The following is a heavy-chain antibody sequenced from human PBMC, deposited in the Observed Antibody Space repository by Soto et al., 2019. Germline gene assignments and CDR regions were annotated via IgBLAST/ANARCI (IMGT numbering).Heavy chain of an antibody. V-gene: IGHV3-30-3*01. CDR2: ISYDGSNK. CDR1: GFTFTSYA. D-gene: IGHD3-3*01. J-gene: IGHJ4*02. Sequence: QVQLVESGGGVVQPGRSLRLSCAASGFTFTSYAMHWVRQAPGKGLEWVAVISYDGSNKYYADSVKGRLTISRDNSKNTLYLQMTSLRAEDTAVYYCSRDKRDLRFLEWSYYFDYWGQGTLVTVSS. CDR3: SRDKRDLRFLEWSYYFDY.